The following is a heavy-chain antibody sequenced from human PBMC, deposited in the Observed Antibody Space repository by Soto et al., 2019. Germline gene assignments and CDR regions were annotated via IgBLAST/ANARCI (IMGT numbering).Heavy chain of an antibody. V-gene: IGHV1-18*01. Sequence: QVQLVQSGDEMKKPGASVRVSCKASGYIFVNYGIAWVRQAPGQGLEWMGWISPYTGDTHSASKVQGRLTMTTDTSTSTAYMVLGSLTSDDTAVYYCAMVDNYVTPPPQDVWGQGTTVTVSS. D-gene: IGHD3-16*01. CDR1: GYIFVNYG. CDR3: AMVDNYVTPPPQDV. CDR2: ISPYTGDT. J-gene: IGHJ6*02.